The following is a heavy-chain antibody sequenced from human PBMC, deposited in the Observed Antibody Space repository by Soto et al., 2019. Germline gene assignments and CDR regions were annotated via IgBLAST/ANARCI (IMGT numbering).Heavy chain of an antibody. J-gene: IGHJ5*02. CDR1: GGSFIGYY. CDR2: INHSGST. V-gene: IGHV4-34*01. CDR3: ARGRRRLSSRWFDP. Sequence: LSLTCAVYGGSFIGYYWSWIRQPPGKGLEWIGEINHSGSTNYNPSLKSRVTISVDTSKNQFSLKLSSVTAADTAVYYCARGRRRLSSRWFDPWGQGTLVTVSS.